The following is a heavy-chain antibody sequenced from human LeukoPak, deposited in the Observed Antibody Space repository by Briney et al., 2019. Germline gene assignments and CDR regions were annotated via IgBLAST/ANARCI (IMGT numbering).Heavy chain of an antibody. CDR1: GGSISSYS. D-gene: IGHD2-2*01. Sequence: RPSETLSLTCTVSGGSISSYSWSWIRQPPGKGLEWIGYIYYSGSTNYDPSLKSRVTISVDTSKNQFSLKLSSVTAADTAVYYCAREGAAPMYYYYMDVWGKGTTVTVSS. V-gene: IGHV4-59*01. J-gene: IGHJ6*03. CDR3: AREGAAPMYYYYMDV. CDR2: IYYSGST.